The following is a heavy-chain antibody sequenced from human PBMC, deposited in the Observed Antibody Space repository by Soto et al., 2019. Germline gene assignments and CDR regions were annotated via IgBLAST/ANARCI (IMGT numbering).Heavy chain of an antibody. D-gene: IGHD5-12*01. J-gene: IGHJ4*02. CDR3: ARDGEMATIPPYFDY. Sequence: PGGSLRLSCAASGFTFGGYGVHWVRQAPGKGLEWVAVIWYDGSNKYYADSVKGRFTISRDNSKNTLYLQMNSLRAEDTAVYYCARDGEMATIPPYFDYWGQGTLVTVSS. V-gene: IGHV3-33*01. CDR2: IWYDGSNK. CDR1: GFTFGGYG.